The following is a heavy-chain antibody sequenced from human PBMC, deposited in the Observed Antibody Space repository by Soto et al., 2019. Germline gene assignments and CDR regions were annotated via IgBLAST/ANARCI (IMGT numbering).Heavy chain of an antibody. D-gene: IGHD1-26*01. CDR2: IKEDGNEK. Sequence: GGSLRLSCAASGFTFSSYWMSWVRQAPGKGLEWVANIKEDGNEKYYLDSVKGRFTISRDNAKNSLYLQMNSLRAEDTAVYYCARSGVGLFSSYYMDVWGKGTTVTVSS. CDR3: ARSGVGLFSSYYMDV. J-gene: IGHJ6*03. CDR1: GFTFSSYW. V-gene: IGHV3-7*01.